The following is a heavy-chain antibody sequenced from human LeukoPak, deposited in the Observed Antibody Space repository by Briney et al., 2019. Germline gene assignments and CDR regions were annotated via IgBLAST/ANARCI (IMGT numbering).Heavy chain of an antibody. Sequence: ASVKVSCKASGYTFTSYDINCVRQATGQGLEWMGWMNPNSGNTGYAQKFQGRVTMTRNTSISTAYMELSSLRSEDTAVYYCARGLRYFDWPPYDAFDIWGQGTMVTVSS. D-gene: IGHD3-9*01. J-gene: IGHJ3*02. CDR2: MNPNSGNT. CDR3: ARGLRYFDWPPYDAFDI. V-gene: IGHV1-8*01. CDR1: GYTFTSYD.